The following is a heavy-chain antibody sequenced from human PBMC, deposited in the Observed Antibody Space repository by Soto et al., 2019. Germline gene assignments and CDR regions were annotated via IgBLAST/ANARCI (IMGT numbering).Heavy chain of an antibody. J-gene: IGHJ6*03. CDR3: ARLYCSGGSCYRNYYYYYMDV. Sequence: PGGSLRLSCAASGFTVSSYGMHWVRQAPGKGLEWVAVIWYDGSNKYYADSVKGRFTISRDNSKNTLYLQMNSLRAEDTAVYYCARLYCSGGSCYRNYYYYYMDVWGKGTTVTVSS. CDR1: GFTVSSYG. D-gene: IGHD2-15*01. CDR2: IWYDGSNK. V-gene: IGHV3-33*01.